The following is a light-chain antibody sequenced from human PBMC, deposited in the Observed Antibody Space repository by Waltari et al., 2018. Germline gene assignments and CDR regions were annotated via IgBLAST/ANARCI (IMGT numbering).Light chain of an antibody. J-gene: IGLJ1*01. V-gene: IGLV2-14*01. CDR1: SSDAGAYHC. CDR3: SSYTTSGTLV. CDR2: GVN. Sequence: QSAPTQPASVSGSPGQSITISCTGTSSDAGAYHCFSWHQQYPGKSPKVMIYGVNNRPSGVSNRFSGSKSGNTASLIISGLQADDEADYYCSSYTTSGTLVFGTGTKVTVL.